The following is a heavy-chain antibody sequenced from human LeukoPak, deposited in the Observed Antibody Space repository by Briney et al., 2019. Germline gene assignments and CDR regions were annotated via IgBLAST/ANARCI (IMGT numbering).Heavy chain of an antibody. CDR3: ARDRHYYDSSGYYYGPFGY. J-gene: IGHJ4*02. V-gene: IGHV3-21*01. D-gene: IGHD3-22*01. CDR2: ISETGGAT. CDR1: GLTFNTYA. Sequence: GGSLRLSCTASGLTFNTYAMSWVRQTPGKGLEWVSSISETGGATFYADSVKGRFTISRDNAKNSLYLQMNSLRAEDTAVYYCARDRHYYDSSGYYYGPFGYWGQGTLVTVSS.